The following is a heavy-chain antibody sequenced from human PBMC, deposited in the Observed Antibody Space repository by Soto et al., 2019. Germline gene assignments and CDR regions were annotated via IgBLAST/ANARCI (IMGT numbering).Heavy chain of an antibody. J-gene: IGHJ6*02. Sequence: QVQLVESGGGLVKPGGSLRLSCAASGFTFNDYYMSWVRQAPGKGLEWVSYISSSSPYTKYADSVKGRFTISRDNAKNSLYLQMSSLRVEDTAVYYCARVPVSMVRGYGMDVWGQGTTVTVSS. V-gene: IGHV3-11*06. CDR3: ARVPVSMVRGYGMDV. CDR1: GFTFNDYY. D-gene: IGHD3-10*01. CDR2: ISSSSPYT.